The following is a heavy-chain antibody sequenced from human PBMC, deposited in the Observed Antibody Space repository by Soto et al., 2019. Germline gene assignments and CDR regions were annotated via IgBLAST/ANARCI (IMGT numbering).Heavy chain of an antibody. V-gene: IGHV1-69*13. D-gene: IGHD2-2*01. Sequence: EASVKVSCKASGGTFSSYAISWVRQAPGQGLEWMGGIIPIFGTANYAQKFQGRVTITADESTSTAYMELSSLRSEDTAVYYCAREYCSRTSCFYYYYYGMDVWGQGTTVTVSS. CDR1: GGTFSSYA. CDR3: AREYCSRTSCFYYYYYGMDV. CDR2: IIPIFGTA. J-gene: IGHJ6*02.